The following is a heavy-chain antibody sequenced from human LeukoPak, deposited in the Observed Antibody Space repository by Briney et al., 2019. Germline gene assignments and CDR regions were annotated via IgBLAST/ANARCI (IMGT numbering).Heavy chain of an antibody. V-gene: IGHV3-21*01. CDR2: ISSSSSYI. D-gene: IGHD2-15*01. CDR1: GFTFSTYT. J-gene: IGHJ6*03. CDR3: ASGNYYYYYMDV. Sequence: GGSLRLSCAASGFTFSTYTMNWVRRAPGKGLEWVSSISSSSSYIYYADSVKGRFTISRDNAKNSLFLQMDSLRAEDTALYYCASGNYYYYYMDVWGKGTTVTVSS.